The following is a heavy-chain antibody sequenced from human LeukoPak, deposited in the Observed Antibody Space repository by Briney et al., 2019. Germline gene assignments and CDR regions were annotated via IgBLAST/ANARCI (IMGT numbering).Heavy chain of an antibody. V-gene: IGHV4-59*01. J-gene: IGHJ4*02. CDR1: GGSISSYY. D-gene: IGHD3-10*01. Sequence: SETLCLTCTVSGGSISSYYWSWIRQPPGKGLEWIGYIYYSGSTNYNPSLKSRVTISVDTSKNQFSLKLSSVTAADTAVYYCARDQYGSGSTGFDYWGQGTLVTVSS. CDR3: ARDQYGSGSTGFDY. CDR2: IYYSGST.